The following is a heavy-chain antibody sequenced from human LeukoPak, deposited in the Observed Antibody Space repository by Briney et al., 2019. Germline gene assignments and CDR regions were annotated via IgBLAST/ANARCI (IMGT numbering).Heavy chain of an antibody. V-gene: IGHV4-34*01. CDR1: GGSCDDYY. J-gene: IGHJ5*02. Sequence: PSETLSLTCDVSGGSCDDYYCSWIRQPPGKGLEWIGEIHPHGIFYYNSSLMSRVTISIDTSKNQFSLRLTSVTAADTAFYYCARGRDRSKAGDLWGQGSLVTVSS. CDR3: ARGRDRSKAGDL. D-gene: IGHD5-24*01. CDR2: IHPHGIF.